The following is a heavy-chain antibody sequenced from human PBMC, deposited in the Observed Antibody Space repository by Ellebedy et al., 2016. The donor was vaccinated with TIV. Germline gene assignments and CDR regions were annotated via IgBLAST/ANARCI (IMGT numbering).Heavy chain of an antibody. V-gene: IGHV3-48*01. Sequence: GGSLRLXCAASGFTFSSYSMNWVRQAPGKGLEWVSYISSSSSTIYYADSVKGRFTISRDNAKNSLYLQMNSLRAEDTAVYYCARERDYYYYYMDVWGKGTTVTVSS. CDR1: GFTFSSYS. CDR2: ISSSSSTI. J-gene: IGHJ6*03. CDR3: ARERDYYYYYMDV.